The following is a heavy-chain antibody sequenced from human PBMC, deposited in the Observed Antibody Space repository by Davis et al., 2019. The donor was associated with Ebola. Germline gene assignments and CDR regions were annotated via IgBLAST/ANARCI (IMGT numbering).Heavy chain of an antibody. D-gene: IGHD6-19*01. CDR1: GGSVSSSDW. CDR3: ARGPSYSNGWYAPIDY. Sequence: MPSETLSLTCAVSGGSVSSSDWWTWVRQPPGKGLEWIGEVFHTGATNYNPSLKSRVTISVDKPKNQFSLSLTSVTAADTAVYYCARGPSYSNGWYAPIDYWGQGILVTVSS. CDR2: VFHTGAT. V-gene: IGHV4-4*02. J-gene: IGHJ4*02.